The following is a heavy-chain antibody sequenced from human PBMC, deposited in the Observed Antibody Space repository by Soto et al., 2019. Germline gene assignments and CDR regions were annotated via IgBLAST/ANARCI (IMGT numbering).Heavy chain of an antibody. CDR3: AHRPRGYSYHFDY. Sequence: QITLKESGPTLVKPTQTLTLTCTFSGFSLTTRGVGVGWIRQPPGKALEWLAIIYWDDDEGYSPSLKSRLTSTKDTSKNQVVLRMTNMDPVDTATYYCAHRPRGYSYHFDYWGQGTLVTVSS. V-gene: IGHV2-5*02. CDR1: GFSLTTRGVG. CDR2: IYWDDDE. J-gene: IGHJ4*02. D-gene: IGHD5-18*01.